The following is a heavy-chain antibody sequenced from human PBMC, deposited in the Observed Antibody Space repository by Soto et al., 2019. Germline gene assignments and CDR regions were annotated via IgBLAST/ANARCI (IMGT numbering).Heavy chain of an antibody. CDR3: ARGTAMYYYDSSGYYPPFGY. V-gene: IGHV1-69*01. D-gene: IGHD3-22*01. J-gene: IGHJ4*02. CDR1: GGTFSSYA. Sequence: QVQLVQSGAEVKKPGSSVKVSCKASGGTFSSYAISWVRQAPGQGLEWMGGIIPIFGTANYAQKFQGRVTITADESTSTAYMELSSLRSEDTAVYYCARGTAMYYYDSSGYYPPFGYWGQGTLVTVSS. CDR2: IIPIFGTA.